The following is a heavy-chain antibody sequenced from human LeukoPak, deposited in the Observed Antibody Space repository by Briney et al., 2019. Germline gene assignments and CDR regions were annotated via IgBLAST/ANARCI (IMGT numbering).Heavy chain of an antibody. Sequence: GGSLRLSCAASGFTFSSYAMSWVRQAPGKGLEWVSAISGSGGSTYYADSVKGRFTISRDNSKNTLYLQMNSLRAEDTAVYYCATSPHYCSSTSCYNYMDVWGKGTTVTVSS. CDR3: ATSPHYCSSTSCYNYMDV. J-gene: IGHJ6*03. V-gene: IGHV3-23*01. D-gene: IGHD2-2*02. CDR2: ISGSGGST. CDR1: GFTFSSYA.